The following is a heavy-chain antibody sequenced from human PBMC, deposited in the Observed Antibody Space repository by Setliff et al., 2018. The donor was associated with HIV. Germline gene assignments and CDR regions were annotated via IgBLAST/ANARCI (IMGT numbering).Heavy chain of an antibody. CDR1: GYTLTTYA. CDR2: INAGNGNT. J-gene: IGHJ6*02. D-gene: IGHD3-16*01. V-gene: IGHV1-3*01. Sequence: ASVKVSCKASGYTLTTYAMHWVRQAPGQGLEWMGWINAGNGNTKYSQKFQGRVTITRDTSERTAYMELSSLRSGDTAVDDCARNGGPYAGGALYYYYGMDVWGQGTTVTVSS. CDR3: ARNGGPYAGGALYYYYGMDV.